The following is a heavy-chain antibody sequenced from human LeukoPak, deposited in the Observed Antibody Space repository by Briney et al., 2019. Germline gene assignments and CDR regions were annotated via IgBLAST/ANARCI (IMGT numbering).Heavy chain of an antibody. CDR1: GGSFSGYY. Sequence: SQTLSLTCAVYGGSFSGYYWTWIRQPPGRGLEWIGEINHSGSTNYNPSLKSRVTISVDTSKSQFSLKLNSVTAADTAMYYCARGRDPYWGQGTLVPLSS. CDR3: ARGRDPY. J-gene: IGHJ4*02. D-gene: IGHD5-24*01. V-gene: IGHV4-34*01. CDR2: INHSGST.